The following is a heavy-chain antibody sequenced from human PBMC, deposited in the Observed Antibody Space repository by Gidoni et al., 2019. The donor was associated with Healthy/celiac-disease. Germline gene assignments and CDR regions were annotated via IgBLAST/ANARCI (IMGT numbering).Heavy chain of an antibody. CDR1: GFTFSSYA. J-gene: IGHJ4*02. CDR3: AMNDCLYSSSWYSTPDY. V-gene: IGHV3-30*04. CDR2: ISYDGSNK. Sequence: QVQLVESGGGVVQPGRSLRLSCAASGFTFSSYAMHWVRQAPGKGLEWVAVISYDGSNKYYADSVKGRFTISRDNSKNTLYLQMNSLRAEDTAVYYCAMNDCLYSSSWYSTPDYWGQGTLVTVSS. D-gene: IGHD6-13*01.